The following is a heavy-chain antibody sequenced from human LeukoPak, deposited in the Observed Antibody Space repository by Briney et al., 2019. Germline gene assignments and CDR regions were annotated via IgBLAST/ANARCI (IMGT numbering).Heavy chain of an antibody. Sequence: GESLKISCKGSGYSFTSYWIGWVRQLPGKGLECMGIFYPGDSDTRYSPSFQGQVTISADKSISTAYLQWSSLKASDTAMYNCARLHTGYSYGYPYYFDYWGQGTLVTVSS. CDR3: ARLHTGYSYGYPYYFDY. CDR2: FYPGDSDT. D-gene: IGHD5-18*01. V-gene: IGHV5-51*01. CDR1: GYSFTSYW. J-gene: IGHJ4*02.